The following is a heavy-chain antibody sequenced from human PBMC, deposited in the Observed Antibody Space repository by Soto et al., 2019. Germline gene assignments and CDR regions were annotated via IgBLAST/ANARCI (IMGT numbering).Heavy chain of an antibody. D-gene: IGHD5-18*01. CDR1: GYTFTSYG. V-gene: IGHV1-18*01. CDR3: ARDPPGGYSYGYVLDY. CDR2: ISAYNGNT. J-gene: IGHJ4*02. Sequence: ASVKVSCKASGYTFTSYGIGWLRQCPGQGLEWMGWISAYNGNTNYAQKLQGRVTLTTDTSTSTAYMELRSLISDDTAVYFCARDPPGGYSYGYVLDYWGQGTLVTVSS.